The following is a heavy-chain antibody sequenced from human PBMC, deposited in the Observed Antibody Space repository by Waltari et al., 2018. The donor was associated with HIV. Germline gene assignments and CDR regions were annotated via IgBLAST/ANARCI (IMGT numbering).Heavy chain of an antibody. D-gene: IGHD2-2*01. Sequence: EVQLVESGGGLIQPGGSLRVSCAASGFTFSSYGLPWFRSAPGKGLVCGSRINSDGSSTTYADSVRGRFTISRDNAKNTLYLQMNSLGAEDTAEYFCARGGYCSSAGCYASRYYFIMDVWGQGTTVTVSS. CDR2: INSDGSST. V-gene: IGHV3-74*01. CDR1: GFTFSSYG. CDR3: ARGGYCSSAGCYASRYYFIMDV. J-gene: IGHJ6*02.